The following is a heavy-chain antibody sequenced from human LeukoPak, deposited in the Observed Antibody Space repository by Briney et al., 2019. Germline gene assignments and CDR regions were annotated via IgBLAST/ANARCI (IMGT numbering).Heavy chain of an antibody. J-gene: IGHJ4*02. D-gene: IGHD2-2*01. V-gene: IGHV3-74*01. CDR3: ARDVFGSEYPFDF. Sequence: QSGGSLRLSCAASGFTFSSHWMYWVRQGPGKGLVWVSRINSDGSSTSYADSVKGRFTISRDNAKNSLYLQMNSLRAEDTAVYYCARDVFGSEYPFDFWGQGTLVTVSS. CDR2: INSDGSST. CDR1: GFTFSSHW.